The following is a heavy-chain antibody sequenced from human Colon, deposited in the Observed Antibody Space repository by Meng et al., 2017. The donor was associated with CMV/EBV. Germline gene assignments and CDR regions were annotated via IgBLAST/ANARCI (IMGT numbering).Heavy chain of an antibody. J-gene: IGHJ6*02. CDR3: AKDIGTLRTYSYGMDV. Sequence: GESLKISCAASGFTFSSYGMNWVRQAPGKGLEWVAVIWYDGSNKYYADSVKGRFTISRDNSKNTLYLQMNSLRAEDTAVYYCAKDIGTLRTYSYGMDVWGQGTTVTVSS. CDR2: IWYDGSNK. V-gene: IGHV3-33*06. CDR1: GFTFSSYG. D-gene: IGHD1-14*01.